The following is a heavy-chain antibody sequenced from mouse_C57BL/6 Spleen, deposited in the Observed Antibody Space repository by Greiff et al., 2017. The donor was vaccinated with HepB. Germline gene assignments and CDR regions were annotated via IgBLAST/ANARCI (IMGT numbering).Heavy chain of an antibody. Sequence: EVNVVESEGGLVQPGSSMKLSCTASGFTFSDYYMAWVRQVPEKGLEWVANINYDGSSTYYLDSLKSRFIISRDNAKNILYLQMSSLKSEDTATYYCARDEGYDYDEGAWFAYWGQGTLVTVSA. V-gene: IGHV5-16*01. D-gene: IGHD2-4*01. CDR1: GFTFSDYY. CDR3: ARDEGYDYDEGAWFAY. CDR2: INYDGSST. J-gene: IGHJ3*01.